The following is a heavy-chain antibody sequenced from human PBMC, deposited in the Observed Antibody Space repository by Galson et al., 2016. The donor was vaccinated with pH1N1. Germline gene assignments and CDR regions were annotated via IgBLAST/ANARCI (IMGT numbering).Heavy chain of an antibody. D-gene: IGHD7-27*01. V-gene: IGHV1-18*01. CDR2: ISGNNGDS. CDR3: ARKGTGWPLDY. Sequence: SVKVSCKASGFTFTTYGFTWVRQAPGQGLEWMGWISGNNGDSHYAQKVKGRVTVTIDTSTCTAYLEVRGLTSDDTAVYYCARKGTGWPLDYWGQGTLVTVSS. J-gene: IGHJ4*02. CDR1: GFTFTTYG.